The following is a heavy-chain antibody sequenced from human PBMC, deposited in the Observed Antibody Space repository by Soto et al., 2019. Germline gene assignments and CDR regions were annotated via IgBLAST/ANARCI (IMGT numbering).Heavy chain of an antibody. CDR3: ARGRRIAVAGTRGWFDP. CDR2: ISAYNGNT. Sequence: ASVKVSCKASGYTFTSYGISWVRQAPGQGLEWMGWISAYNGNTNYAQRLQGRVTMTTDTSTSTAYMELRSLRSDDTAVYYCARGRRIAVAGTRGWFDPWGQGTLVTVSS. D-gene: IGHD6-19*01. CDR1: GYTFTSYG. J-gene: IGHJ5*02. V-gene: IGHV1-18*01.